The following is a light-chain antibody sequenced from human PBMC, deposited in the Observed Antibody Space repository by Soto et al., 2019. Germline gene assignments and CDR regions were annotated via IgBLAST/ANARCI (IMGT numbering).Light chain of an antibody. V-gene: IGKV1-9*01. CDR2: AAS. CDR1: QGISSS. J-gene: IGKJ2*01. CDR3: QQLNTYPHT. Sequence: DIQLTQSPSFMSASVGDRVTITCRASQGISSSLAWFLQKPGKAPKLLIYAASTLQSRIPSRFSGSGSGTDLTLTISSLQPEDFATYYGQQLNTYPHTFGQGTKVYIK.